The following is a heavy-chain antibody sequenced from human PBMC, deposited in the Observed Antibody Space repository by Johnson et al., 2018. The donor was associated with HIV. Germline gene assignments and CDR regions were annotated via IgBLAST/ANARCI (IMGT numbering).Heavy chain of an antibody. V-gene: IGHV3-53*01. J-gene: IGHJ3*02. CDR1: GFTVSSNY. Sequence: VQLVESGGGLIQPGGSLRLSCAASGFTVSSNYMSWVRQAPGKGLEWVSVIYSGGSTYYADSVKGRFTISRDNSKNTVHLQMNSLRAEDTAVYYCARHNWNDLAFDIWGQGTMVTVSS. CDR2: IYSGGST. D-gene: IGHD1-20*01. CDR3: ARHNWNDLAFDI.